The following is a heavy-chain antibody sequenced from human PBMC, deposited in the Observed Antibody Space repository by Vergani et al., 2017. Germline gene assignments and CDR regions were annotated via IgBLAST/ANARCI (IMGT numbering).Heavy chain of an antibody. CDR1: GYTFTSYY. V-gene: IGHV1-46*03. D-gene: IGHD3-10*01. CDR3: AMVPRGYGSGSPFDY. CDR2: INPSGGSR. J-gene: IGHJ4*02. Sequence: QVQLVQSGAEVKKPGASLKVSCKASGYTFTSYYMHWVRQAPGQGLEWMGIINPSGGSRSYAQKFQGRVTMTRDTSTSTVYMELSSLRSEDTAVYYCAMVPRGYGSGSPFDYWGQGTLVTVSS.